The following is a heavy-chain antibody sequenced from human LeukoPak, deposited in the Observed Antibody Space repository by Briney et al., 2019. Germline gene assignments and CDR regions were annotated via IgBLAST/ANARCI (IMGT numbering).Heavy chain of an antibody. CDR2: ISRSSTYI. Sequence: GGSLRLSCAASGFTFSGSALHWVRQAPGKGLEWVSSISRSSTYISYADSVKGRFTISRDNAKNSLYLQMNSLRAEDTAVYYCARLETTPYYFDYWGQGTLVTVSS. J-gene: IGHJ4*02. CDR1: GFTFSGSA. D-gene: IGHD1-1*01. V-gene: IGHV3-21*01. CDR3: ARLETTPYYFDY.